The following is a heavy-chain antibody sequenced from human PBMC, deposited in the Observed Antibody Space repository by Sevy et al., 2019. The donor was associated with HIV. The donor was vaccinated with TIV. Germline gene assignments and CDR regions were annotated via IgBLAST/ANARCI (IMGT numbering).Heavy chain of an antibody. Sequence: SGPTLVKPTQTLTLTCTFSGFSLSTSGVGVGWIRQSPGKALDWLELIYWNDDKRYSPSLKSRLNIIKDTSKNQVVLTVTNLDPVDTYTYYWEHSFLNRGLNWFDPWGQGTLVTVSS. V-gene: IGHV2-5*01. CDR1: GFSLSTSGVG. CDR2: IYWNDDK. J-gene: IGHJ5*02. CDR3: EHSFLNRGLNWFDP.